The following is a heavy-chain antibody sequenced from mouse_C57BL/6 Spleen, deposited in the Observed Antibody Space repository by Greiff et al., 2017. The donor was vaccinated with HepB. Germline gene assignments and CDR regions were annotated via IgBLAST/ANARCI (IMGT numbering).Heavy chain of an antibody. J-gene: IGHJ4*01. CDR1: GFTFSDYG. Sequence: VQLKESGGGLVKPGGSLKLSCAASGFTFSDYGMHWVRQAPEKGLEWVAYISSGSSTIYYADTVTGRFTISRDNSKNTLFLQMTRLKSEDTAMDYCARPGYSNYDAMDYWGQGTSVTVSS. V-gene: IGHV5-17*01. CDR3: ARPGYSNYDAMDY. CDR2: ISSGSSTI. D-gene: IGHD2-5*01.